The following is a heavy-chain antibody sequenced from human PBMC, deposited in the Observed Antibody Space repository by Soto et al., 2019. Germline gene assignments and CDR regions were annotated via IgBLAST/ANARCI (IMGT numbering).Heavy chain of an antibody. CDR3: AKDAGYCSSTSCFGPLYYYYGMDV. CDR2: ISYDGSNK. V-gene: IGHV3-30*18. J-gene: IGHJ6*02. D-gene: IGHD2-2*01. Sequence: GGSLRLSCAASGFTFSSYGMHWVRQAPGKGLEWVAVISYDGSNKYYADSVKGRFTISRDNSKNTLYLQMNSLRAEDTAVYYCAKDAGYCSSTSCFGPLYYYYGMDVWGQGTTVTVSS. CDR1: GFTFSSYG.